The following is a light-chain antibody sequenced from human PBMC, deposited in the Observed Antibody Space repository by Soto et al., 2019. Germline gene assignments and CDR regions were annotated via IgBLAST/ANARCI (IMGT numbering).Light chain of an antibody. CDR3: KSSAGSKTYV. CDR2: EVV. Sequence: QSVLTQPPSASGSPGQSVTISCTGTKNDIGVYDFVSWYQHHPGKAPRLIIYEVVQLPSGVPDRFSGSKSVNTASLTVSGLQAADEADYFCKSSAGSKTYVFGSGTKVTVL. CDR1: KNDIGVYDF. J-gene: IGLJ1*01. V-gene: IGLV2-8*01.